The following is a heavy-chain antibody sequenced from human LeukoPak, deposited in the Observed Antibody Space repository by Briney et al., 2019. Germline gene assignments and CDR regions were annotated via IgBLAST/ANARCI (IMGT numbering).Heavy chain of an antibody. V-gene: IGHV3-23*01. CDR1: GFTFSSYA. D-gene: IGHD3-22*01. CDR3: AKGRGGYNYGAFGI. J-gene: IGHJ3*02. CDR2: ISGSGGST. Sequence: GGSLRLSCAASGFTFSSYAMSWVRQAPGKGLEWVSAISGSGGSTYYADSVKGRFIISRGNSKNTLYLQMNSLRAEDTAVYYCAKGRGGYNYGAFGIWGQGTMVTVSS.